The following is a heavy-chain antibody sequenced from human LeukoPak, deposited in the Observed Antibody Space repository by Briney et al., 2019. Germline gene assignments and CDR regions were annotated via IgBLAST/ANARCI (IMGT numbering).Heavy chain of an antibody. Sequence: SDTLSLTCTVSCGSLSSYHWCWVRQPAGKGLECIGRIYTSGSTNYNPSLKSRVTMSVDTSKNQFSLKLSSVTAADTAVNYCARSLGYCTNGVCPRYFDYWGQGTLVTVSS. J-gene: IGHJ4*02. D-gene: IGHD2-8*01. V-gene: IGHV4-4*07. CDR2: IYTSGST. CDR3: ARSLGYCTNGVCPRYFDY. CDR1: CGSLSSYH.